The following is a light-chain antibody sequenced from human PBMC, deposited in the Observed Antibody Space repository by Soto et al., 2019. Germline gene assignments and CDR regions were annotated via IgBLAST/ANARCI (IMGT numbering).Light chain of an antibody. Sequence: VLTQPPPAAGTPGQRVTVSCFGNRSSIGSNTVTWYHQLPGTAPKLLIHSSNQRPSGVPDRFSGSKSGTSASLAISGLQSEDESDYYCAAWDDSLNGYVFGSGTKVTVL. J-gene: IGLJ1*01. V-gene: IGLV1-44*01. CDR2: SSN. CDR1: RSSIGSNT. CDR3: AAWDDSLNGYV.